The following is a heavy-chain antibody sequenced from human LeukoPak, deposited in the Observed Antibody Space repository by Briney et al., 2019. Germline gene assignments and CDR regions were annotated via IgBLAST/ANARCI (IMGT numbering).Heavy chain of an antibody. CDR1: GGSISSSSYY. D-gene: IGHD4-17*01. CDR2: IYYNGST. V-gene: IGHV4-39*07. J-gene: IGHJ5*02. CDR3: ARVGTVTTFWFDP. Sequence: PSETLSLTCTVSGGSISSSSYYWGWIRQPPGKGLEWIGSIYYNGSTYYNPSLKSRVTISVDTSKNQFSLELSSVTAADTAVYYCARVGTVTTFWFDPWGQGTLVTVSS.